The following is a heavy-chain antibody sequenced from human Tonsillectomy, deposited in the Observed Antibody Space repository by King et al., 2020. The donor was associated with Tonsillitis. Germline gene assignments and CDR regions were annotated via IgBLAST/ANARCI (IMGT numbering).Heavy chain of an antibody. CDR2: ISYDGENT. Sequence: VQLVESGGGVVQPGTSLRLSCAASRFIFSDYAMHWVRQAPGKGLQWVAVISYDGENTYYEDSVKGRFTISRDNSKNTLYLQMNSLTVEDTAVYYCTKARRGYVEGGDYWGQGTLVTVSS. J-gene: IGHJ4*02. CDR1: RFIFSDYA. V-gene: IGHV3-30*18. D-gene: IGHD6-25*01. CDR3: TKARRGYVEGGDY.